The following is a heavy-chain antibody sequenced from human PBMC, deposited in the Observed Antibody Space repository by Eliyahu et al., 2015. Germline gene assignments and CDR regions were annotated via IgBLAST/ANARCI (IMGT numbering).Heavy chain of an antibody. CDR2: IYTSGST. J-gene: IGHJ5*02. Sequence: QVQLQESGPGLVKPSETLSLTCTVXGGSISSYYWSWLRQPAGKGLEWIGRIYTSGSTNYNPPLKSRVTMSVDTSKNQFSLKLSSVTAADTAVYYCARDRGRYAPESLNWFDPWGQGTLVTVSS. CDR1: GGSISSYY. D-gene: IGHD3-16*01. V-gene: IGHV4-4*07. CDR3: ARDRGRYAPESLNWFDP.